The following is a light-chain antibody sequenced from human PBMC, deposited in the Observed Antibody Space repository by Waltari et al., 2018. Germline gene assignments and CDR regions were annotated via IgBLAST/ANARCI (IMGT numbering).Light chain of an antibody. Sequence: QSVLTQPPSVSGAPGQRVTISCTGSTSNIGAHYDVQWYQQVPGTAPKLLIYANNNRPSGVPDRFSGSRSGTSASLAITGLQAEDEADYYCQFYDNSLRGVFGGGTKLTVL. J-gene: IGLJ3*02. CDR2: ANN. CDR3: QFYDNSLRGV. CDR1: TSNIGAHYD. V-gene: IGLV1-40*01.